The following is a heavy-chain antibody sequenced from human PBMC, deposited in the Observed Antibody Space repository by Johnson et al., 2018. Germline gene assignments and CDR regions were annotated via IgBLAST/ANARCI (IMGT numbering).Heavy chain of an antibody. CDR3: AKDLSANTYFFDY. D-gene: IGHD2/OR15-2a*01. V-gene: IGHV3-23*04. Sequence: VQLVQSGGGLVQPGGSLTLSCVVSGFSFSTYAVSWVRQAPGKGLEWVSSLSGSGIRTYYADFVKGRFTISRDNSKHTLYLQMNSLRDEDSAVYFCAKDLSANTYFFDYWGQGTLVTVYS. J-gene: IGHJ4*02. CDR2: LSGSGIRT. CDR1: GFSFSTYA.